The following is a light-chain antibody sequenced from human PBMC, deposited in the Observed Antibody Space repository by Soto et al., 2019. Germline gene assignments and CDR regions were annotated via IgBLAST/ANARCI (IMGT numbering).Light chain of an antibody. CDR3: QQYENHCT. V-gene: IGKV1-5*03. CDR1: QSINTW. CDR2: KAS. J-gene: IGKJ1*01. Sequence: DIQMTQSPSTLSASVGYRVTITCRTSQSINTWLAWYQQKPGEAPKILIYKASSLEAGVPSRFRGSGSGTEFTLTISSLKPDDFATYYCQQYENHCTFGQGTRVDIK.